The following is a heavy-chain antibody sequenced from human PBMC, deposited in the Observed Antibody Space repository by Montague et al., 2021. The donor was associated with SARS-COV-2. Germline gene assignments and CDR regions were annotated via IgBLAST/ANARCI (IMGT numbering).Heavy chain of an antibody. CDR3: ARLVWFGELSSENWFDP. CDR2: IYYSGXT. V-gene: IGHV4-39*01. D-gene: IGHD3-10*01. Sequence: SETLSLTCTVSGGFISSSSNYWGWIRQPPGKGLEWVGSIYYSGXTXYXXXXKXRVTISVDTSKNQFSLKLNSVTAADTAVYYCARLVWFGELSSENWFDPWGQGTLVTVSS. CDR1: GGFISSSSNY. J-gene: IGHJ5*02.